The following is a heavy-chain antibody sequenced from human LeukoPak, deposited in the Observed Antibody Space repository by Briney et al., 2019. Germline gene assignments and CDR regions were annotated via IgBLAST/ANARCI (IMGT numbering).Heavy chain of an antibody. CDR3: ARDLQYGDYYYYYYYYMDV. CDR2: ISSSSSYI. J-gene: IGHJ6*03. CDR1: GFTFSSYG. V-gene: IGHV3-21*01. D-gene: IGHD4-17*01. Sequence: GGTLRLSCAASGFTFSSYGMSWVRQAPGKGLEWVSSISSSSSYIYYADSVKGRFTISRDNAKNSLYLQMNSLRAEDTAVYYCARDLQYGDYYYYYYYYMDVWGKGTTVTVSS.